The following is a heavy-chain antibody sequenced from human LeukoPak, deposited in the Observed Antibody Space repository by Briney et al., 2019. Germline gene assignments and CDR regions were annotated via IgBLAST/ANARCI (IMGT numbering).Heavy chain of an antibody. CDR2: IYSSGST. Sequence: SETLSLTCTVSGVSISSYYWSWIRQPAGKGLEWIGRIYSSGSTNDNPSLKSRVTISLDKSRNQFSLNLSSVTAADTAVYYCARDRRDRDNDIAYYFDYWGEGTHVIVSS. V-gene: IGHV4-4*07. CDR1: GVSISSYY. D-gene: IGHD5-24*01. CDR3: ARDRRDRDNDIAYYFDY. J-gene: IGHJ4*02.